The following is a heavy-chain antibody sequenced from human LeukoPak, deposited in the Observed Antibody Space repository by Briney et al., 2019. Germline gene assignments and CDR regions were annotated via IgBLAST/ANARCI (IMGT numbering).Heavy chain of an antibody. V-gene: IGHV3-30*01. J-gene: IGHJ6*02. D-gene: IGHD1-26*01. CDR3: ARDPERYGGSSRWYYYGMDV. CDR2: T. Sequence: TYYPDSVRGRFTISRDNSKNTLYLQMNSLRAEDTAVYYCARDPERYGGSSRWYYYGMDVWGQGTTVTVSS.